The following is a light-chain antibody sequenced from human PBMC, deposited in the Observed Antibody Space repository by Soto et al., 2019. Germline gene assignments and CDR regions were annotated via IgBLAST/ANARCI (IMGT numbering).Light chain of an antibody. CDR1: HDIAKS. J-gene: IGKJ2*01. V-gene: IGKV1-33*01. CDR2: SAS. Sequence: IQMTQSPSSLSASVGDRVTITCQASHDIAKSLNWYQQKTGKAPKLLIDSASYVAAGAPSRFSGSGSGTHFTFTITSLQPEYCATYYGQYYDNLPPYTFGPGTKLEIQ. CDR3: QYYDNLPPYT.